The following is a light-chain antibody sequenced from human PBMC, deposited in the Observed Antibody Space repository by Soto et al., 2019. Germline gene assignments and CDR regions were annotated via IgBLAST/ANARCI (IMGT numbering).Light chain of an antibody. J-gene: IGKJ1*01. CDR1: QSVSNNY. Sequence: EIVLMQSPGTLSLSPVERATLSCRASQSVSNNYLAWYQQKPGQAPRLLIYGASNRATGIPDRFSGSGSGTDFTLTISRLEPEDFAVYYCQQYGSSGTFGQGTKWIS. CDR3: QQYGSSGT. CDR2: GAS. V-gene: IGKV3-20*01.